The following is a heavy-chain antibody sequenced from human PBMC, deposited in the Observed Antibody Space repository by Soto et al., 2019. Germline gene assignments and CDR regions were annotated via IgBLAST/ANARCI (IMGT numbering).Heavy chain of an antibody. CDR1: GGTFSSYA. Sequence: GASVKVSCKASGGTFSSYAISWVRQAPGQGLEWMGGIIPIFGTANYAQKFQGRVTITGDESTSTAYMELSRLRSEDTAVYYCARDRRGSYGYSGLDYWGQGALVTVSS. J-gene: IGHJ4*02. V-gene: IGHV1-69*13. CDR2: IIPIFGTA. CDR3: ARDRRGSYGYSGLDY. D-gene: IGHD5-18*01.